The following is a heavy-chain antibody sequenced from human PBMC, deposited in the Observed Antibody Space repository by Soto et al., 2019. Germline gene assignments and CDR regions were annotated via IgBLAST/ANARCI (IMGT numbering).Heavy chain of an antibody. CDR2: ISSSSSYI. CDR3: ARGDHGNKPLYYYGMDV. J-gene: IGHJ6*02. CDR1: GFTFSSYS. Sequence: GGSLRLSCAASGFTFSSYSMNWVRQAPGKGLEWVSSISSSSSYIYYADSVKGRFTISRDNAKNSLYLQMNSLRAEDTAVYYCARGDHGNKPLYYYGMDVWGQGTTVTVSS. V-gene: IGHV3-21*01.